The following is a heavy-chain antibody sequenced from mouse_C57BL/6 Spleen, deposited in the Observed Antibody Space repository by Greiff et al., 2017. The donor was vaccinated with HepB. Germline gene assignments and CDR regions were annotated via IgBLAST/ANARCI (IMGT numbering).Heavy chain of an antibody. CDR1: GFTFSSYA. CDR2: ISSGGDYI. D-gene: IGHD1-1*01. V-gene: IGHV5-9-1*02. Sequence: EVKVVESGEGLVKPGGSLKLSCAASGFTFSSYAMSWVRQTPEKRLEWVAYISSGGDYIYYADTVKGRFTITRDNARNTLYLQMSSLKSEDTAMYYCTRDSPHYYGSSYGYAMDYWGQGTSVTVSS. CDR3: TRDSPHYYGSSYGYAMDY. J-gene: IGHJ4*01.